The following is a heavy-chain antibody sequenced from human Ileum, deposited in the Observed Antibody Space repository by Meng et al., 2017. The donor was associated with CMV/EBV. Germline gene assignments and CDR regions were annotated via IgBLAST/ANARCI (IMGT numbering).Heavy chain of an antibody. CDR1: GEPLNGFF. V-gene: IGHV4-34*02. CDR2: VNNRGRT. J-gene: IGHJ1*01. Sequence: QVQLQQGGVGLLRPSETLSLTCAVSGEPLNGFFCSWIRQPPGRGLEWIGEVNNRGRTNYNPSLKSRLTISIDTSKRQLSLMVTSVTAADSAIYYCASGRLQFTPSALQHWGPGTLVTVSS. D-gene: IGHD5-24*01. CDR3: ASGRLQFTPSALQH.